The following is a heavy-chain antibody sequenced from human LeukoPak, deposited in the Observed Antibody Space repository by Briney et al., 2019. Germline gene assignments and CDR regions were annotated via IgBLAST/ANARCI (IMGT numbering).Heavy chain of an antibody. CDR3: VKGITSHDFFSRGE. V-gene: IGHV3-23*01. CDR1: GFTFSSYA. CDR2: ISGSGGST. D-gene: IGHD3-3*01. Sequence: PGGSLRLSCAASGFTFSSYAMSWVRQAPGKGLEWVSAISGSGGSTYYADSVKGRFTISRGNSKNTLYLQVDSLSAEDTAVYYCVKGITSHDFFSRGEWGQGTLVTVSS. J-gene: IGHJ4*02.